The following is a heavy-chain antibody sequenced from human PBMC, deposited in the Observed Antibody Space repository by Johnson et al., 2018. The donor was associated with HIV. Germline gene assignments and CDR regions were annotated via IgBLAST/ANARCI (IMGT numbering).Heavy chain of an antibody. CDR2: IYSGGST. D-gene: IGHD2-21*02. Sequence: VKLVESGGGLVQPGGSLRLSCAASGFTVSSNYMNWVRQAPGKGLEWVSVIYSGGSTYYADSVKGRFSVSRDNSKNTLFLQMNNLRADDTAIYSFATTARLSCGGDCYPAFYACGIWGQGAMVTFSS. CDR1: GFTVSSNY. J-gene: IGHJ3*02. V-gene: IGHV3-66*01. CDR3: ATTARLSCGGDCYPAFYACGI.